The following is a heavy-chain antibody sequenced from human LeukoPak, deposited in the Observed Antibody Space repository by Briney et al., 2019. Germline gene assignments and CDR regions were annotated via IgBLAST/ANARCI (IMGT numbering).Heavy chain of an antibody. CDR1: GFTFSSYA. CDR3: AKARVQLVHLLDY. J-gene: IGHJ4*02. D-gene: IGHD6-13*01. Sequence: PGGSLRLSCAASGFTFSSYAMSWVRQAPGKGLEWVSATSGSGGSTYYADSVKGRFTISRDNSKNTLYLQMNSLRAEDTAVYYCAKARVQLVHLLDYWGQGTLVTVSS. CDR2: TSGSGGST. V-gene: IGHV3-23*01.